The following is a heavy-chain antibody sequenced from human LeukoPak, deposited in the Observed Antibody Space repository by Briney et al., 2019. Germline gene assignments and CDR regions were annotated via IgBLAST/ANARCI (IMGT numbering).Heavy chain of an antibody. J-gene: IGHJ6*03. V-gene: IGHV4-59*01. Sequence: SETLSLTCTVSGGSISSYYWSWLRQPPGKGLEWIGYIYYSGSTNYNPSLKSRVTISVDTSKNQFSLKLSSVTAADTAVYYCARDGGSGYSYGYLNYMDVWGKGTTVTVSS. D-gene: IGHD5-18*01. CDR2: IYYSGST. CDR3: ARDGGSGYSYGYLNYMDV. CDR1: GGSISSYY.